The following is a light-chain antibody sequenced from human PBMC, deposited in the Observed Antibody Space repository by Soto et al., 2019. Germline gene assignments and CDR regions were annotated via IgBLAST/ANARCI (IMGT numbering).Light chain of an antibody. CDR2: AAS. Sequence: EIVLTQSPATLSLSPGERATLSCRASQSVSSYLAWYQQKPGRAPRLLIYAASNRATGITARFSGSGSGTDFTLTISSLEPEDFAVYYCQQRKTFGGGTKVEIK. J-gene: IGKJ4*01. CDR3: QQRKT. V-gene: IGKV3-11*01. CDR1: QSVSSY.